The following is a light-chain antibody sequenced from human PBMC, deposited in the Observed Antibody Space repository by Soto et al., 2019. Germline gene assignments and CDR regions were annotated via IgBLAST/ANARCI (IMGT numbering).Light chain of an antibody. CDR3: QQYDLALT. CDR1: QSVNSR. Sequence: EIVLTQSPGTLSLSPGEIATLSCRASQSVNSRLAWYQQKPGQTPRLLIYDASTRATGIPTRFSGSGSGTDFTLTISSLQSDDFAVYYCQQYDLALTFGPGTKVDIK. J-gene: IGKJ3*01. V-gene: IGKV3-15*01. CDR2: DAS.